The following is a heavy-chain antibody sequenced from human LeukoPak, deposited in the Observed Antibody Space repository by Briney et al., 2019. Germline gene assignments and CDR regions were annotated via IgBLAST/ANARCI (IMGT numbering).Heavy chain of an antibody. D-gene: IGHD5-12*01. Sequence: ASVKVSCKASGYTFSRYGISWVRQAPGKGLEWMGGFDPEDGETIYAQKFQGRVTMTEDTSTDTAYMELSSLRSEDTAVYYCATGPHVDIVATLKYPMDVWGQGTTVTVSS. V-gene: IGHV1-24*01. J-gene: IGHJ6*02. CDR1: GYTFSRYG. CDR2: FDPEDGET. CDR3: ATGPHVDIVATLKYPMDV.